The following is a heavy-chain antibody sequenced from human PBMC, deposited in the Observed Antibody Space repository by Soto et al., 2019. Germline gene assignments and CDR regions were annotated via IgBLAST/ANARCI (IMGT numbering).Heavy chain of an antibody. CDR2: INHSGST. CDR3: ARRRTYYYYYYMDV. J-gene: IGHJ6*03. CDR1: GGSFSGYY. Sequence: PSETLSLTCAVYGGSFSGYYWSWIRQPPGKGLEWIGEINHSGSTNYNPSLKSRVTISVDTSKNQFSLKLSSVPAADTAVYYCARRRTYYYYYYMDVWGKGTTVTVSS. V-gene: IGHV4-34*01.